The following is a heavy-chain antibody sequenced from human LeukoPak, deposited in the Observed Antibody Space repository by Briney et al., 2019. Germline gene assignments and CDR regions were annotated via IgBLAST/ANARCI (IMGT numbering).Heavy chain of an antibody. Sequence: ASVKVSCKASGYTFTGYYMHWVRQAPGQGLEWMGWINPNSGGTNYAQKFQGRVTMTRDTSTSTVYMELSSLRSEDAAVYYCARVAYDFWSGYYIKTFDYWGQGTLVTVSS. V-gene: IGHV1-2*02. CDR1: GYTFTGYY. CDR2: INPNSGGT. J-gene: IGHJ4*02. D-gene: IGHD3-3*01. CDR3: ARVAYDFWSGYYIKTFDY.